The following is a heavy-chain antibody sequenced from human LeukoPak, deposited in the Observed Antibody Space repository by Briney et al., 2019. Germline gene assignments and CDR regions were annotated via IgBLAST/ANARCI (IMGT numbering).Heavy chain of an antibody. CDR1: GFTFSSYG. D-gene: IGHD1-26*01. J-gene: IGHJ3*02. CDR2: IRYDGSNK. CDR3: ARDLGSVGAFDAFDI. Sequence: GGSLRLSCAASGFTFSSYGMHWVRQAPGKGLEWVAFIRYDGSNKYYADSVKGRFTISRDNSKNTLYLQMNSLRAEDTAVYYCARDLGSVGAFDAFDIWGQGTMVTVSS. V-gene: IGHV3-30*02.